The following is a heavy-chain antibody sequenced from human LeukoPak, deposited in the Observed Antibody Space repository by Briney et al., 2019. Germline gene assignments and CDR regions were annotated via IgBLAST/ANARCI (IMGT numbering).Heavy chain of an antibody. CDR3: ARHQYSSSWYVVDWFDP. CDR1: GGSISGYH. V-gene: IGHV4-59*08. D-gene: IGHD6-13*01. CDR2: IYYSGST. Sequence: SETLSLTCTVSGGSISGYHWSWIRQPPGKGLEWIGYIYYSGSTNYNPSLKSRVTISVDTSKNQFSLKLSSVTAADTAVYYCARHQYSSSWYVVDWFDPWGKGTMVTVSS. J-gene: IGHJ5*02.